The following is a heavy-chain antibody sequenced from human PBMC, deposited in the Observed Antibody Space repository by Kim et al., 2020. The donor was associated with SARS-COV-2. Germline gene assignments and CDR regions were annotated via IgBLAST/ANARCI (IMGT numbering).Heavy chain of an antibody. CDR1: GGPFSGHY. CDR3: ARGDKTDWYVVTH. Sequence: SETLSLTCAVYGGPFSGHYWSWIRQPPGKGLEWIGEINHSGNINYNPSLKSRVTISVDTSKKQISLKLSSVTAADTAVYYCARGDKTDWYVVTHLGQGT. CDR2: INHSGNI. V-gene: IGHV4-34*01. J-gene: IGHJ1*01. D-gene: IGHD3-9*01.